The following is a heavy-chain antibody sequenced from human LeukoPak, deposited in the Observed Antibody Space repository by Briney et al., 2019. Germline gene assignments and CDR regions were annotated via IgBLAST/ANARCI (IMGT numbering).Heavy chain of an antibody. Sequence: SETLSLTCTVSGGSISSGSYYWSWIWQPAGKGPEWIGRIYPSGNTMYNPSLKSRVTISIDTSKNQFSLKLTSATAADTAVYYCARHYSESGVDAFDIWGQGTMVTVSS. D-gene: IGHD1-26*01. J-gene: IGHJ3*02. CDR2: IYPSGNT. V-gene: IGHV4-61*02. CDR3: ARHYSESGVDAFDI. CDR1: GGSISSGSYY.